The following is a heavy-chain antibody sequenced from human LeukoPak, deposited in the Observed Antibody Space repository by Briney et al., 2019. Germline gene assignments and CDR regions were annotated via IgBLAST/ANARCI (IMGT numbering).Heavy chain of an antibody. CDR3: ARHSGTIAAALGGGGWFDP. J-gene: IGHJ5*02. V-gene: IGHV5-51*01. D-gene: IGHD6-13*01. Sequence: GESLRISCKGSGYSFTSYWIGWVRQMPGKGLEWMGIIYPGDSDTRYSPSFQGQVTISADKSISTAYLQWSSLKASDTAMYYCARHSGTIAAALGGGGWFDPWGQGTLVTVSS. CDR2: IYPGDSDT. CDR1: GYSFTSYW.